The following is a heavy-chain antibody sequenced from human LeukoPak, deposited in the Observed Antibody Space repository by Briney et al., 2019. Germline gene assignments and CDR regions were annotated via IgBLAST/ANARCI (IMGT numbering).Heavy chain of an antibody. Sequence: PSETLSLTCTVSGVSISTNYYWGWIRQPPGKGLEWIANIYYSGSTYYNPSLKSRVTISVDTSKNQFSLRLSSVAAADTAVFYCARLQAMTATFDIWGQGTLVTVSS. J-gene: IGHJ3*02. CDR2: IYYSGST. CDR3: ARLQAMTATFDI. CDR1: GVSISTNYY. V-gene: IGHV4-39*01.